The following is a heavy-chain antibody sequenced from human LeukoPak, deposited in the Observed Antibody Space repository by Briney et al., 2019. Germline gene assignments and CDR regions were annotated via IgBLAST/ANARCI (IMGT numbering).Heavy chain of an antibody. V-gene: IGHV3-30*02. CDR3: AKDSLADIDY. CDR1: GFIFSTYG. CDR2: IRHDGSMK. D-gene: IGHD3-16*01. J-gene: IGHJ4*02. Sequence: GGSLRLSCAASGFIFSTYGMYWVRQAPGKGLEWVAFIRHDGSMKNYADSVKGRSTISRDNSKNTLYLQMNSLRAEDTAVYYCAKDSLADIDYWGQGTLVTVSS.